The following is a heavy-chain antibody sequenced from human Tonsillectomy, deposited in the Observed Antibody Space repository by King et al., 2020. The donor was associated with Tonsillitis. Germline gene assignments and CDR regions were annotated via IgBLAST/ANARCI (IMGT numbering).Heavy chain of an antibody. J-gene: IGHJ1*01. V-gene: IGHV5-51*03. CDR3: ARSVVPAAIEYFQH. CDR1: GYSFTNYW. Sequence: QLVQSGAEVRKPGESLKISCKGSGYSFTNYWIGWVRQGPGKGLEWMGIIYPGDSETRYSPSFQGQVTMSADKSISTAYLQWSSLEASDTAIYYCARSVVPAAIEYFQHWGQGTLVTVSS. CDR2: IYPGDSET. D-gene: IGHD2-2*01.